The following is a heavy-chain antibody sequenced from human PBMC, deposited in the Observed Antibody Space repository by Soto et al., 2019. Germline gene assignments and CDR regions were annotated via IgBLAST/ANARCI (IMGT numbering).Heavy chain of an antibody. V-gene: IGHV3-30*18. CDR2: ISYDGSNK. Sequence: QVQLVESGGGVVQPGRSLRLSCAASGFTFSSYGMHWVRQAPGKGLEWVAVISYDGSNKYYADSVKGRFTISRDNSKNTLYLQMNSLRAEDTAVYYCAKRQEDVDWSPWAPSGAFDIWGQGTMVTVSS. CDR1: GFTFSSYG. CDR3: AKRQEDVDWSPWAPSGAFDI. J-gene: IGHJ3*02. D-gene: IGHD3-9*01.